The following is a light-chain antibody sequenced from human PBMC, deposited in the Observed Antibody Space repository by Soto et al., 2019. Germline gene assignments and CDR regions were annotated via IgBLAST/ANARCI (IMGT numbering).Light chain of an antibody. J-gene: IGKJ1*01. V-gene: IGKV3-20*01. CDR3: RQYQNSPRT. CDR1: QSVGGSS. Sequence: ETVLTQSPGTLSLSPGERATVSCRASQSVGGSSLAWYQQRPGQAPRLLIYDTSKRATGIPDRFSGSGSGTDFTLTISRLEPEDFAVYYCRQYQNSPRTFGQGTKVEIK. CDR2: DTS.